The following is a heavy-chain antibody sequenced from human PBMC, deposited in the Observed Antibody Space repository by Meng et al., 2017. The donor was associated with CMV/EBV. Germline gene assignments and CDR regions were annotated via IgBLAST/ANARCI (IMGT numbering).Heavy chain of an antibody. CDR2: IYTSGST. J-gene: IGHJ4*02. V-gene: IGHV4-4*07. D-gene: IGHD3-22*01. CDR3: ARGGLYYYDSSGHFDY. Sequence: QVALQESGPGLVKPSEPLSLTCTVSGGSISSYYWSWIRQPAGKGLEWIGRIYTSGSTNYNPSLKSRVTMSVDTSKNQFSLKLSSVTAADTAVYYCARGGLYYYDSSGHFDYWGQGTLVTVSS. CDR1: GGSISSYY.